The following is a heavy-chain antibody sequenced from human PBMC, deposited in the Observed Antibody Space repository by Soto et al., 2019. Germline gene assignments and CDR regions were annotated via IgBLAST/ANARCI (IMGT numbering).Heavy chain of an antibody. CDR2: INPSGGST. CDR1: GYTFTSYY. CDR3: ARDKWGWSGYRNWFDP. J-gene: IGHJ5*02. V-gene: IGHV1-46*01. D-gene: IGHD3-3*01. Sequence: QVQLVQSGAEVKKPGASVKVSCKASGYTFTSYYMHWVRQAPGQGLEWMGIINPSGGSTSYAQKFQGRVNMTRDTSTSTVYMELSSLRSEDTAVYYCARDKWGWSGYRNWFDPWGQGTLVTVAS.